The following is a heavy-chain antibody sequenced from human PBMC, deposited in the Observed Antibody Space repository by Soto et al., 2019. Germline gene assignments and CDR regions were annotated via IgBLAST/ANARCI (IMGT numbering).Heavy chain of an antibody. Sequence: GGSLRLSCAASGFTFSGSAMHWVRQASGKGLEWVGRIRSKANSYATAYAASVKGRFTISRDDSKNTAYLQMKSLKTEDTAVYYCTRLIVVRGGNYYYYYMDVWGKGTTVTVSS. CDR2: IRSKANSYAT. CDR1: GFTFSGSA. V-gene: IGHV3-73*01. CDR3: TRLIVVRGGNYYYYYMDV. D-gene: IGHD3-10*01. J-gene: IGHJ6*03.